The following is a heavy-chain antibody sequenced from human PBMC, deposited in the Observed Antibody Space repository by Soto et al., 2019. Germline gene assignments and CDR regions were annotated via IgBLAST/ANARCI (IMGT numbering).Heavy chain of an antibody. D-gene: IGHD3-22*01. CDR3: ASRYDSSDY. CDR1: GGTFSSYT. V-gene: IGHV1-69*02. J-gene: IGHJ4*02. Sequence: QVQLVQSGAEVKKPGSSVKVSCQAYGGTFSSYTISWVRPAPGQGLECMGRIIPIRGIANYAQKFQGRVTITADKSTSTAYMELSSLRSEDKAVYYCASRYDSSDYWGQGTLVTVSS. CDR2: IIPIRGIA.